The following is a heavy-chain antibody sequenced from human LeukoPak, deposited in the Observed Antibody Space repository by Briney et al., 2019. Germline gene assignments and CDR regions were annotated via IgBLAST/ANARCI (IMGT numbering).Heavy chain of an antibody. D-gene: IGHD3-10*01. CDR3: ARTFGELPPSLFDY. CDR1: GFTFSSYS. CDR2: ISSSSSYI. Sequence: GGSLRLSCAASGFTFSSYSMNWVRQAPGKGLEWVSSISSSSSYIYYADSVKGRFTISRDNAKNSLYLQMNSLRAEDTAVYYCARTFGELPPSLFDYWGQGTLVTVSS. V-gene: IGHV3-21*01. J-gene: IGHJ4*02.